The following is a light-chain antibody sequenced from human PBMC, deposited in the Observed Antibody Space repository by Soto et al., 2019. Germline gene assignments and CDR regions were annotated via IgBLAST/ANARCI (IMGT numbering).Light chain of an antibody. CDR2: AAS. Sequence: DIQMTQSPSSLSASVGDRVTITCRASQGISHYLAWYQQKPGKVPKLLIYAASTLQSGVPSRFGGSGSGTDFTLTISGLQPEDVATYYCQKYNSPPRTFGQGTKVDTK. CDR1: QGISHY. CDR3: QKYNSPPRT. V-gene: IGKV1-27*01. J-gene: IGKJ1*01.